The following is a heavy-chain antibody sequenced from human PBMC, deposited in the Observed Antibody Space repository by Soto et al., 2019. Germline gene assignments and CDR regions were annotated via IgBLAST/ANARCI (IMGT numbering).Heavy chain of an antibody. Sequence: GGSLRLSFAASGFSVSNNYLNWVRQAPGKGLEWVSVIYSGGSTYYAGSVKGRFSISRDDSKNTLYLQMNSLRAEDTAVYYCARGRVAALLPYYFDLWGQGTLVTVSS. CDR1: GFSVSNNY. D-gene: IGHD6-6*01. CDR2: IYSGGST. J-gene: IGHJ4*02. V-gene: IGHV3-53*01. CDR3: ARGRVAALLPYYFDL.